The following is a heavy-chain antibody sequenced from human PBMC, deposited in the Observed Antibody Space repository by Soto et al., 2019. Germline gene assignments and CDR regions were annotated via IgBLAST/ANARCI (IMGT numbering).Heavy chain of an antibody. D-gene: IGHD3-22*01. CDR2: MNPNSGNT. CDR3: AGEGNYYDSSGYLGPWFDP. V-gene: IGHV1-8*01. CDR1: GYTFNSYD. J-gene: IGHJ5*02. Sequence: GAXVKVSCKASGYTFNSYDINWVRQDTGQGLEWMGWMNPNSGNTGYAQKFQGRVTMTRNTSISTAYMELSSLRSEDTAVYYCAGEGNYYDSSGYLGPWFDPWGQGNLVTVS.